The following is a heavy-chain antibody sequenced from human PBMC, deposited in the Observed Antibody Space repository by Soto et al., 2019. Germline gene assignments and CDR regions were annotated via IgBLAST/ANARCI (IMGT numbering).Heavy chain of an antibody. D-gene: IGHD2-15*01. CDR3: AKTVSIAVVAAPNFDS. V-gene: IGHV3-23*01. J-gene: IGHJ4*02. CDR1: GFTFSLFD. Sequence: EVQLLESGGGLVQPGGSLRLSRAASGFTFSLFDMSWVRQAPGKGLQWVAGISLGGGGTYYTDSVKGRFTISRDNSANTLYLQMNSLRGEDTAVYYCAKTVSIAVVAAPNFDSWGQGTLVTVSS. CDR2: ISLGGGGT.